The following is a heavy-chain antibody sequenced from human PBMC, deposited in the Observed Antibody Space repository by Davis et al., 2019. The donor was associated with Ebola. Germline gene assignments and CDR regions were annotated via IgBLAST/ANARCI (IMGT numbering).Heavy chain of an antibody. Sequence: PGGSLRLSCAASGFSFSTYVMTWVRQAPGKGLEWVSTISSSGDSTYYADPVKGRFTISRDNSKNTLFLQMNSLTAEDTAVYYCVRTTYGAPEYWGQGTLVTVSS. V-gene: IGHV3-23*01. CDR1: GFSFSTYV. J-gene: IGHJ4*02. CDR2: ISSSGDST. CDR3: VRTTYGAPEY. D-gene: IGHD1-7*01.